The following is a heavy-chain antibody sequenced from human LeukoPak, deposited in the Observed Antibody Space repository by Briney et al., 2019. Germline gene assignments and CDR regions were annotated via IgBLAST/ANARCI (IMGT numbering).Heavy chain of an antibody. D-gene: IGHD3-9*01. V-gene: IGHV4-30-2*01. CDR3: ATDRVRYFDS. J-gene: IGHJ4*02. CDR1: GGSISSGGYS. Sequence: SQTLSLTCAVSGGSISSGGYSWSWIRQPPGKGLEWIGYIYHSGSTYYNPSLKSRVTISVDRSKNQFSLKLSSVTAADTAVYYCATDRVRYFDSWGQGTLVAVSS. CDR2: IYHSGST.